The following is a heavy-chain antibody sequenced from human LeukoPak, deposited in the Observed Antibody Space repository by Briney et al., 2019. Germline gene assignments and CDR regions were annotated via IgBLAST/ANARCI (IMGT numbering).Heavy chain of an antibody. J-gene: IGHJ4*02. D-gene: IGHD1-26*01. CDR1: GFTFSSYG. Sequence: QPGGSLRLSCAASGFTFSSYGMHWVRQAPGKGLEWVAVIWNDGSYADSVKGRFTISRDNSKNTLYQEMNSLRAEDTAVYYCAKPTRGSGSFLIEYWGQGTLVTVSS. CDR3: AKPTRGSGSFLIEY. V-gene: IGHV3-33*06. CDR2: IWNDGS.